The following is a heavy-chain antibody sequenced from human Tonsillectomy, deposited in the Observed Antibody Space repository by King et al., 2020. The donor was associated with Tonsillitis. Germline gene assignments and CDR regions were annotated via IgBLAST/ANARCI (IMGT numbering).Heavy chain of an antibody. V-gene: IGHV1-2*02. CDR3: ARGRHDSGGNYIYY. D-gene: IGHD4-23*01. CDR2: INFNNGGT. CDR1: GYTLTGYY. J-gene: IGHJ4*02. Sequence: VQLVESGAEVKKPGASVKVSCTASGYTLTGYYTHWVRQAPGQGLEWMGWINFNNGGTNYAEKFQGRVTMTRDTSITTDYMELSRLRSDDTAAYYCARGRHDSGGNYIYYWGQGTLVTVSS.